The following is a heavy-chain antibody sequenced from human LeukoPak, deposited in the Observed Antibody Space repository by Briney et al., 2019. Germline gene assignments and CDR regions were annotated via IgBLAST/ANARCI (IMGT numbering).Heavy chain of an antibody. CDR3: ARHAYNYDSAFDI. CDR1: GGSLSYYY. Sequence: PSETLSLTCTVSGGSLSYYYWSWIRQPPGKGLEWIAFMSSSGSSNYNPSLKSRVTMSVDTSNNQLSLKLNSVTAADTAVYYCARHAYNYDSAFDIWGQGAMVTVSS. V-gene: IGHV4-59*01. J-gene: IGHJ3*02. CDR2: MSSSGSS. D-gene: IGHD5-18*01.